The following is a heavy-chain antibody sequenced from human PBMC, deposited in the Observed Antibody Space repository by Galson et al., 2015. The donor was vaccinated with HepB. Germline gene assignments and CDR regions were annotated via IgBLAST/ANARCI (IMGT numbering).Heavy chain of an antibody. Sequence: SVKVSCKASGYTFTSYGISWVRQAPGQGLEWMGWISAYNGNTNYAQKLQGRVTMTTDTSTTTAYMELRSLRSDDTAVYYCSRYSSSWSKTRYGMDVWGQGTTVTVSS. CDR1: GYTFTSYG. D-gene: IGHD6-13*01. V-gene: IGHV1-18*01. CDR3: SRYSSSWSKTRYGMDV. J-gene: IGHJ6*02. CDR2: ISAYNGNT.